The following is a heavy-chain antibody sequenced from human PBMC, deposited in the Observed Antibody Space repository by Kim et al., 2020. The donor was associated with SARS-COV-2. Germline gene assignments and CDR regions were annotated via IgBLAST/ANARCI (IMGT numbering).Heavy chain of an antibody. J-gene: IGHJ4*02. V-gene: IGHV3-23*01. CDR3: GDYHGAGSHFTY. D-gene: IGHD3-10*01. Sequence: YEAAAVKGSFTIARDNSKNMLYLQMSSLGDEDTAVYYCGDYHGAGSHFTYWGQGTLVTVSS.